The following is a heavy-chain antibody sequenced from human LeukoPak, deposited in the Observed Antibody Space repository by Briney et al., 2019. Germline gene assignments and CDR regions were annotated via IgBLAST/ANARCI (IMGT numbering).Heavy chain of an antibody. Sequence: ASVKVSCKASGYTFTSYAMHWVRQAPGQRLEWMGWINAGNGNTKYSQEFQGRVTITRDTSASTAYMELSSLRSEDMAVYYCARGSDKYYDSSGYYYYFDYWGQGTLVTVSS. CDR2: INAGNGNT. CDR1: GYTFTSYA. CDR3: ARGSDKYYDSSGYYYYFDY. V-gene: IGHV1-3*03. J-gene: IGHJ4*02. D-gene: IGHD3-22*01.